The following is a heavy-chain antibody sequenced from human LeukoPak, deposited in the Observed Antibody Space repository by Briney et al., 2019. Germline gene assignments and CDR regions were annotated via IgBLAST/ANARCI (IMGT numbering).Heavy chain of an antibody. V-gene: IGHV3-7*01. CDR1: GFTFSSYW. D-gene: IGHD6-19*01. CDR2: IKQDGSEK. Sequence: GGSLRLSCAASGFTFSSYWMSWVRQAPGEGLEWVANIKQDGSEKYYVDSVKGRFTISRDNARDSLYLQMNSLRDDDTSVYFCARDASALYWGRGTLVTVSS. CDR3: ARDASALY. J-gene: IGHJ4*02.